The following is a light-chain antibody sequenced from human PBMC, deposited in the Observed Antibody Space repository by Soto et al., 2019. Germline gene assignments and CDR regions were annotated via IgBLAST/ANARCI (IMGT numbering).Light chain of an antibody. CDR2: DAS. J-gene: IGKJ5*01. CDR1: QSVSSY. CDR3: QQRSNWPVP. V-gene: IGKV3-11*01. Sequence: EIVLTQSPATLSLSPGERATLSCRASQSVSSYLAWSQQKPGQAPRLLIYDASNRATGIPARFSGSGSGTDFTLTISSREPEDFAVYYCQQRSNWPVPFGQGTRLEIK.